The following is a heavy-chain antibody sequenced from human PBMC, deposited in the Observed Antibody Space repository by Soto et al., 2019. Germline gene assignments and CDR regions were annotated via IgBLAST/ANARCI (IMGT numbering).Heavy chain of an antibody. CDR3: ANEAYGDSPLYYGMDV. Sequence: PGGSLRLSCAASGFTFSIGAMSWVRQAPGKGLDLVSAISGSGGSTYYADSVKRRFTISRDNSKNTLYLQMNSLRAEGTAVYSCANEAYGDSPLYYGMDVWGQGTTVTVSS. V-gene: IGHV3-23*01. D-gene: IGHD2-21*02. CDR1: GFTFSIGA. J-gene: IGHJ6*02. CDR2: ISGSGGST.